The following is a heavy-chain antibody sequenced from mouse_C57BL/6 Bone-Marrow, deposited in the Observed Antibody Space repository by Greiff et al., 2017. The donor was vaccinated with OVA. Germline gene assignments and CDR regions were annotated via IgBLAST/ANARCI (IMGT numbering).Heavy chain of an antibody. Sequence: QVQLQQSGAELVKPGASVKMSCKASGYTFTSYWITWVKQRPGQGLEWIGDIYPGSGSTNYNEKFKSKATLTVDTSSSTAYMQLSSLTSEDSAVYYCARSAYYSNWAWFAYWGQGTLVTVSA. V-gene: IGHV1-55*01. CDR2: IYPGSGST. CDR1: GYTFTSYW. D-gene: IGHD2-5*01. J-gene: IGHJ3*01. CDR3: ARSAYYSNWAWFAY.